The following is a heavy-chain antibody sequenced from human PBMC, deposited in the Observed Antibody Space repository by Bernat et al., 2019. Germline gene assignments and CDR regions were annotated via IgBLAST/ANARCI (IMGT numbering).Heavy chain of an antibody. J-gene: IGHJ4*02. CDR1: GFTFSSYG. V-gene: IGHV3-30*18. Sequence: QVQLVESGGGVVQPGRSLRLSCAASGFTFSSYGMHWVRQAPGKGLEWVAVISYDGSNKYYADSGKGRFTISRDNSKNTLYLQMNSLRAEVTAVYYCAKGSRGSYTVYFDYWGQGTLVTVSS. CDR3: AKGSRGSYTVYFDY. CDR2: ISYDGSNK. D-gene: IGHD1-26*01.